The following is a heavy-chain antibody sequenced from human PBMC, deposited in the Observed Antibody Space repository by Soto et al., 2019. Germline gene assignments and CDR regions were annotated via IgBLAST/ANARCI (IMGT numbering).Heavy chain of an antibody. J-gene: IGHJ4*02. CDR3: ARGPLYDFWSGYWVYFDY. D-gene: IGHD3-3*01. Sequence: PSETLSLTCTVSGGSISSSSYYWGWIRQPPGKGLEWIGSIYYSGSTYYNPSLKSRVTVSVDTSKNQFSLKLSSVTAADTAVYYCARGPLYDFWSGYWVYFDYWGQGTLVTVSS. CDR1: GGSISSSSYY. CDR2: IYYSGST. V-gene: IGHV4-39*01.